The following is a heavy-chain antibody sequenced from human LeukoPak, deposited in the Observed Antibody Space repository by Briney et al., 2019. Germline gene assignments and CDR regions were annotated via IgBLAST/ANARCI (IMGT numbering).Heavy chain of an antibody. J-gene: IGHJ4*02. Sequence: PGGPLTLSCAASGFTFGDSSMHWVRQASGKGLEWVGRIRDRANNYATAYAASVKGSFTISRDDSRNTAYLQMNSLKPEDTAVYFCARQRVGTSTFDYWGQGTLVTVSS. CDR2: IRDRANNYAT. CDR3: ARQRVGTSTFDY. CDR1: GFTFGDSS. D-gene: IGHD1-1*01. V-gene: IGHV3-73*01.